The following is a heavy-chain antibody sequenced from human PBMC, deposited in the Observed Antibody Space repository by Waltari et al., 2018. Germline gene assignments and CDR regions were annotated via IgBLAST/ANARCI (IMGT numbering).Heavy chain of an antibody. Sequence: EVQLEESGGGLVQPGGSLSLSCAASGFTFRSYWMTWVRQAPGKGLEWVANIKQDGSETYYADSLKGRFTISRDNAKNSLYLQMNSLRAEDTALYYCARDHVFRGDFWSGYYDSWGQGTLVTVSS. V-gene: IGHV3-7*01. CDR1: GFTFRSYW. CDR2: IKQDGSET. CDR3: ARDHVFRGDFWSGYYDS. J-gene: IGHJ4*02. D-gene: IGHD3-3*01.